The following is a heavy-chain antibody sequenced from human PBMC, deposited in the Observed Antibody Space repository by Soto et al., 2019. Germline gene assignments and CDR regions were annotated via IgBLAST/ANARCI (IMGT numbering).Heavy chain of an antibody. CDR2: IYYSGST. CDR3: ARVSGVATIVYYYGMDV. V-gene: IGHV4-31*03. J-gene: IGHJ6*02. D-gene: IGHD5-12*01. Sequence: QVQLQESGPGLVKPSQTLSLTCTVSGGSISSGGDYWSWIRQHPGKGLEWIGYIYYSGSTYYNPSLKSRVTISVDTSMNQFSLKLSSVTAADTAVYYCARVSGVATIVYYYGMDVWGQGTTVTVSS. CDR1: GGSISSGGDY.